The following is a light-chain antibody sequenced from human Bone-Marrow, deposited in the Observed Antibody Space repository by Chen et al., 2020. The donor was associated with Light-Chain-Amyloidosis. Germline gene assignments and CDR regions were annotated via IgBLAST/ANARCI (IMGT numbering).Light chain of an antibody. V-gene: IGKV3-20*01. CDR2: GSY. CDR3: QQYGTSPLT. Sequence: ELVLTQSPGTLSLSPGEGANLSCRASQTLSSNYLTWYQQKFGQAPRLLIYGSYSRATGIPDRFTGSGSGTDFTLTINRIEPEDFAMYYCQQYGTSPLTFGGGTKVEIK. J-gene: IGKJ4*01. CDR1: QTLSSNY.